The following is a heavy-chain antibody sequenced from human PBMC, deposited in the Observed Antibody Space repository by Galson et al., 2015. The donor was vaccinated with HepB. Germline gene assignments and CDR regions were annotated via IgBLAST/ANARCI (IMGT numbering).Heavy chain of an antibody. CDR2: IKPDGSEK. D-gene: IGHD6-13*01. J-gene: IGHJ4*02. V-gene: IGHV3-7*01. CDR1: GFTFSSSW. Sequence: SLRLSCAASGFTFSSSWMNWVRQAPGKGLEWVANIKPDGSEKYYVDSVKGRFTISRDDAKNSLYLQMNSLRAEDTAVYYSARALTAAGNYWGQGTLVTVSS. CDR3: ARALTAAGNY.